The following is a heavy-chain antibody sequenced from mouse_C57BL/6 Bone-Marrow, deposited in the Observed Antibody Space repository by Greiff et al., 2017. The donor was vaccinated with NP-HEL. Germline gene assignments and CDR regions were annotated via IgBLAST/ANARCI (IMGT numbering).Heavy chain of an antibody. D-gene: IGHD1-1*01. J-gene: IGHJ3*01. V-gene: IGHV1-69*01. CDR3: ARGYYGSSYGDWFAY. CDR2: IDPSDSYT. CDR1: GYTFTSYW. Sequence: VKLQQPGAELVMPGASVKLSCKASGYTFTSYWMHWVKQRPGQGLEWIGEIDPSDSYTNYNQKFKGKSTLTVDKSSSTAYMQLSSLTSEDSAVYYCARGYYGSSYGDWFAYWGQGTLVTVSA.